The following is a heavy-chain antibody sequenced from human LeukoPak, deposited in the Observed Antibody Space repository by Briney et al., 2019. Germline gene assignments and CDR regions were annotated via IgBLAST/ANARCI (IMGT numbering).Heavy chain of an antibody. J-gene: IGHJ4*02. CDR3: AREPRLAVY. CDR2: ISSSSSTI. D-gene: IGHD6-19*01. V-gene: IGHV3-48*04. Sequence: PGGSLRLSCAVSGFTFSSYSMNWVRQAPGKRLEWVSYISSSSSTIYYADSVKGRFTITRDNAKNSLYLQMNSLRAEDTAVYYCAREPRLAVYWGQGTLVTVSS. CDR1: GFTFSSYS.